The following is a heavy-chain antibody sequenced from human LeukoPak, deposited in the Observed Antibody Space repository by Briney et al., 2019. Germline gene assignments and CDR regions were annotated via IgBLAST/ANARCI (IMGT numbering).Heavy chain of an antibody. J-gene: IGHJ6*02. D-gene: IGHD2-2*01. CDR3: AKGQVPAAANYYYYYGMDV. Sequence: GGSLRLSCAASGFTFSGYEIHWVRQAAGKGLEWVSDIRPGDGATYYADSVKGRLTISRDNAKNSLFLQLNSLRAEDTAVYYCAKGQVPAAANYYYYYGMDVWGQGTTVTVSS. CDR1: GFTFSGYE. V-gene: IGHV3-48*03. CDR2: IRPGDGAT.